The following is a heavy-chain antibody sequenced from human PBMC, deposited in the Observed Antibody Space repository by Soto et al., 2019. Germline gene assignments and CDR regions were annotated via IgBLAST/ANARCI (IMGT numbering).Heavy chain of an antibody. J-gene: IGHJ4*02. D-gene: IGHD1-26*01. CDR2: ISGSGGST. Sequence: GSLRLSCAASGFTFSSYAMRWVRQAPGKGLEWVSAISGSGGSTYHADSVKGRFTISRDNSKNTLYLQMDSLRAEDTAVYYCARRGSGSYYDYWGQGTLVTVSS. CDR1: GFTFSSYA. CDR3: ARRGSGSYYDY. V-gene: IGHV3-23*01.